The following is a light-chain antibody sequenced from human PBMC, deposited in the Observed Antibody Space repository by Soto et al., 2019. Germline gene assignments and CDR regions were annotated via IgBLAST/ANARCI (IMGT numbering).Light chain of an antibody. V-gene: IGKV3-15*01. Sequence: EIVMAQSPATLSVSPGERATLSCRASQSVSSNLAWYQQKPGQAPRLLIYGASTRATGIPARFSGSGPGTEFTLTISSLQSEDFAVYYCQQYNNWPLTFGGGTKVDI. CDR1: QSVSSN. CDR3: QQYNNWPLT. CDR2: GAS. J-gene: IGKJ4*01.